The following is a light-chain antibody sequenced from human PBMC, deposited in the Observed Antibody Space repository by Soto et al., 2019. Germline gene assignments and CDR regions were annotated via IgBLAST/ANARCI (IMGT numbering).Light chain of an antibody. CDR2: RSD. Sequence: QPVLTQPPSASGTPGQRVTISCAGSSSNIGSNHVYWYQQFPGMAPKLLMYRSDQRPTGVPDRFSGSRSGTSASLAISGLRSDDEADYYCSARDDTLSGVVFGGGTKLTVL. CDR3: SARDDTLSGVV. CDR1: SSNIGSNH. J-gene: IGLJ2*01. V-gene: IGLV1-47*01.